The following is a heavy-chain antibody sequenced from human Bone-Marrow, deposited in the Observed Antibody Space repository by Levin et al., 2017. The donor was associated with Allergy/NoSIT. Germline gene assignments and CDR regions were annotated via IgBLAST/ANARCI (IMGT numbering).Heavy chain of an antibody. J-gene: IGHJ4*02. V-gene: IGHV1-18*01. CDR2: ITAYNANT. CDR3: VRGLGPFDY. D-gene: IGHD3-10*01. Sequence: EASVKVSCKASGYTFTSYGFSWVRQAPGQGLEWMGWITAYNANTNYAQNLQGRVTMTTDPSTSTAYMELRSLTSDDTAVYYCVRGLGPFDYWGQGTLVTVSS. CDR1: GYTFTSYG.